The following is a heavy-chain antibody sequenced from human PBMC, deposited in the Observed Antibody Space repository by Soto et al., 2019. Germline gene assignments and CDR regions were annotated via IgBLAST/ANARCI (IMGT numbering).Heavy chain of an antibody. J-gene: IGHJ2*01. Sequence: QVQLVQSGAEVKKPGSSVKVSCKASGGTFSSYAISWVRQAPGQGLEWMGGIIPIFGTANYAQKFQGRVTITADESTSTAYMELSSLRSEDTAVYYCASSIGRSGYYTRDWYFDLWGRGTLVTVSS. V-gene: IGHV1-69*12. D-gene: IGHD3-3*01. CDR1: GGTFSSYA. CDR3: ASSIGRSGYYTRDWYFDL. CDR2: IIPIFGTA.